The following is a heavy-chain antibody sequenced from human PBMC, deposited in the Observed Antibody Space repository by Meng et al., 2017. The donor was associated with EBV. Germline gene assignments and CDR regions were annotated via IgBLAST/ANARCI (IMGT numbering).Heavy chain of an antibody. CDR1: GGPFRNYA. V-gene: IGHV1-69*01. Sequence: QVRLVQLGAGGKKPGSSVKVSCKTSGGPFRNYAISWVRQAPGQGLEWLGGFLPTLGAPNYAQKFHGRVSITADESTSTHYMDLSSLRSEDTAVYYCASESGRGYTPDYWGQGTLVTVSS. CDR3: ASESGRGYTPDY. J-gene: IGHJ4*02. CDR2: FLPTLGAP. D-gene: IGHD3-10*01.